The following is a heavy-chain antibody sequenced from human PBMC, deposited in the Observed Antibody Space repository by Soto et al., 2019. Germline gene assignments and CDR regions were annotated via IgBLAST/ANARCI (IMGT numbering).Heavy chain of an antibody. V-gene: IGHV1-69*02. CDR2: IIPILGIA. D-gene: IGHD4-17*01. J-gene: IGHJ4*02. CDR3: ARGGLRSPLDY. CDR1: GGTSSSYT. Sequence: QVQLVQSGAEVKKPGSSVKVSCKASGGTSSSYTISWVRQAPGQGLEWMGRIIPILGIANYAQKLQGRVTITADKSTSTAYMELSSLRSEDTAVYYWARGGLRSPLDYWGQGTLVTVSS.